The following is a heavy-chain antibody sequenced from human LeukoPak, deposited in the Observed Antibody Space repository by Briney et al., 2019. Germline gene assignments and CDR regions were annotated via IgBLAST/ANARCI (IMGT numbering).Heavy chain of an antibody. D-gene: IGHD3-10*01. CDR1: GFTFSSYG. Sequence: GGSLRLSCAASGFTFSSYGMHWVRQAPGKGLEWVAVISYDGSNKYYADSVKGRFTISRDNSKNTLYLQMNSLRAEDTAVYYCAKSTSAFMVRGVIINLDYWGQGTLVTVSS. CDR3: AKSTSAFMVRGVIINLDY. J-gene: IGHJ4*02. CDR2: ISYDGSNK. V-gene: IGHV3-30*18.